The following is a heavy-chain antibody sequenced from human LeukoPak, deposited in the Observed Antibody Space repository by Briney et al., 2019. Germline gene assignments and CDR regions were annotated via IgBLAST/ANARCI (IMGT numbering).Heavy chain of an antibody. D-gene: IGHD3-22*01. Sequence: GGSLILSCAASGFTFSSYSMNWVRQAPGKGLEWVSSISSSSSYIYYADSVKGRFTISRDNAKNSLYLQMNSLRAEDTAVYYCARDDSSGYFDYWGQGTLVTVSS. CDR1: GFTFSSYS. CDR2: ISSSSSYI. V-gene: IGHV3-21*01. J-gene: IGHJ4*02. CDR3: ARDDSSGYFDY.